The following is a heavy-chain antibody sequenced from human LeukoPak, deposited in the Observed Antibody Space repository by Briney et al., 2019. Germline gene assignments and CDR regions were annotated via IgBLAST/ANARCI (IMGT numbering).Heavy chain of an antibody. Sequence: GASVKVSCKAAGYIFTSYGISWVRQAPGQGLEGMGWSSAYNGNTDYAQKLQGRVTMTTDTSTSTAYMELRSLRSDDTAVYYCARGAYRYDFLFDHWGQGTLVTVSS. CDR3: ARGAYRYDFLFDH. V-gene: IGHV1-18*01. CDR1: GYIFTSYG. J-gene: IGHJ4*02. D-gene: IGHD5-18*01. CDR2: SSAYNGNT.